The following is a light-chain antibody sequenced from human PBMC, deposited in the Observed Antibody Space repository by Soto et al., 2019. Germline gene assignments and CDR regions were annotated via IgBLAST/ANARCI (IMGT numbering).Light chain of an antibody. CDR2: TAS. CDR1: QRVSNN. V-gene: IGKV3D-15*01. Sequence: EIVLTQSPGTLSLSPGERATLSCRASQRVSNNEIAWYQQKPGQAPRLLIYTASNRVTGIPDRISGSGSGTEFSLTISSLQSEDFAVYYCQQYNIWPRTFGQGTKVDIK. CDR3: QQYNIWPRT. J-gene: IGKJ1*01.